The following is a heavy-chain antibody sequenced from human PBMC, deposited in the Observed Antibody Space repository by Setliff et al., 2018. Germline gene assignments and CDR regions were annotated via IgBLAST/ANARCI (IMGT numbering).Heavy chain of an antibody. Sequence: LRLSCAASGFTFSSYSMSWVRQAPGKGLEWVSSISSSSSYIYYADSVKGRFTISRDNAKNSLYLQMNSLRAEDTAVYYCARRHVDTAMVIYYYGMDVWGQGTTVTVSS. V-gene: IGHV3-21*01. CDR3: ARRHVDTAMVIYYYGMDV. CDR1: GFTFSSYS. J-gene: IGHJ6*02. CDR2: ISSSSSYI. D-gene: IGHD5-18*01.